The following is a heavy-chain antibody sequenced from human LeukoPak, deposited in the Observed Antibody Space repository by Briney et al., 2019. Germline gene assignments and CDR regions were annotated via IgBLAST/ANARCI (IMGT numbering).Heavy chain of an antibody. D-gene: IGHD3-16*01. V-gene: IGHV3-11*01. Sequence: GGSLRLSCTASGFTFSDYYMSWIRQAPGKGLEWLSYISTSGGSVSYVDSVKGRFTISRDNAKNSVYLQIDSLRAEDTAMYYCARDRQFRLHDPWGQGIMVTVSS. CDR2: ISTSGGSV. CDR3: ARDRQFRLHDP. J-gene: IGHJ5*02. CDR1: GFTFSDYY.